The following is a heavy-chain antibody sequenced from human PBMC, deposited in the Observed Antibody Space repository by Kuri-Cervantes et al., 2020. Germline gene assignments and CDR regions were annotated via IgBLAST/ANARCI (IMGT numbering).Heavy chain of an antibody. J-gene: IGHJ5*02. CDR1: GYTFTSYD. CDR3: ARDASSWPRNNWFDP. V-gene: IGHV1-8*01. D-gene: IGHD6-13*01. CDR2: MNPNSGNT. Sequence: ASVKVSCKASGYTFTSYDINWVRQATGQGLEWMGWMNPNSGNTGYAQKFQGRVTMTRNTSISTAYMELSRLRSDDTAVYYCARDASSWPRNNWFDPWGQGTLVTVSS.